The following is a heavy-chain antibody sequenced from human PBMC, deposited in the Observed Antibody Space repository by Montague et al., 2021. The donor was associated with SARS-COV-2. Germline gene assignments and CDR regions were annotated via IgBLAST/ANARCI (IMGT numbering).Heavy chain of an antibody. CDR2: ISYDGSNK. J-gene: IGHJ4*02. CDR3: ARDVGLLNDY. Sequence: SLRLSCAASGFTFSGYAMHWVRQAPGKGLEWVAVISYDGSNKYYADSVKGRFTISRDNSKNTLYLQMNNLRAEDTAVYYCARDVGLLNDYWGQGTLVTVSS. V-gene: IGHV3-30*04. D-gene: IGHD2-21*02. CDR1: GFTFSGYA.